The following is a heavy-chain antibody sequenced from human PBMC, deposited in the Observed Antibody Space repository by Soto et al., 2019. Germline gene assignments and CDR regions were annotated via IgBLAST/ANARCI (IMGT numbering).Heavy chain of an antibody. D-gene: IGHD3-16*01. J-gene: IGHJ4*02. CDR3: AREVVTETTLGYFDY. CDR2: ITPFLETP. V-gene: IGHV1-69*10. Sequence: ASVKVSCKASGGTLSSDAVSWVRQAPGQGLEWMGGITPFLETPNYAQKFQGRITIIADTSTSTVYMELRSLRSEDTAVYYCAREVVTETTLGYFDYWDQGTLVTVSS. CDR1: GGTLSSDA.